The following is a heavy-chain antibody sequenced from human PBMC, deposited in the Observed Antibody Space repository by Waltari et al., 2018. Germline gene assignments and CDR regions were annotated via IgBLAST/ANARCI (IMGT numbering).Heavy chain of an antibody. D-gene: IGHD4-17*01. CDR2: IIPILGIA. J-gene: IGHJ5*02. CDR1: GGTFSSYA. V-gene: IGHV1-69*10. CDR3: ATSRVTTVTTGWFDP. Sequence: QVQLVQSGAEVKKPGSSVKVSCKASGGTFSSYAISWVRQAPGQGLEWMGGIIPILGIANYEQKFQGRVTITADKSTSTAYMELSSLRSEDTAVYYCATSRVTTVTTGWFDPWGQGTLVTVSS.